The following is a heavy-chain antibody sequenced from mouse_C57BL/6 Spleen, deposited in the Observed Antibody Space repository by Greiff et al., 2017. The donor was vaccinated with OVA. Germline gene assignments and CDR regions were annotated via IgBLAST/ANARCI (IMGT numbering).Heavy chain of an antibody. Sequence: QVQLQQPGAELVRPGSSVKLSCKASGYTFTSYWMHWVKQRPIQGLEWIGNIDPSDSETHYNQKFKDKATLTVDKSSSTAYMQLSSLTSEDSAVYYCARRGPRGDCDYWGQGTTRTVSS. CDR2: IDPSDSET. CDR1: GYTFTSYW. D-gene: IGHD2-10*02. J-gene: IGHJ2*01. CDR3: ARRGPRGDCDY. V-gene: IGHV1-52*01.